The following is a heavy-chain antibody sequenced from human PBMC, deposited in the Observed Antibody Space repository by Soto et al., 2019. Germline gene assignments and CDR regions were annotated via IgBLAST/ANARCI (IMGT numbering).Heavy chain of an antibody. CDR3: AKDVAVAGRHYYYGMDV. D-gene: IGHD6-19*01. V-gene: IGHV3-48*01. Sequence: GESLKISCAASGFTVSSNYMNWVRQAPGKGLEWVSYMSSGGSTIYYADSVKGRFTISRDNAKNTLYLQMNSLRAEDTAVYYCAKDVAVAGRHYYYGMDVWGQGTTVTVSS. CDR1: GFTVSSNY. CDR2: MSSGGSTI. J-gene: IGHJ6*02.